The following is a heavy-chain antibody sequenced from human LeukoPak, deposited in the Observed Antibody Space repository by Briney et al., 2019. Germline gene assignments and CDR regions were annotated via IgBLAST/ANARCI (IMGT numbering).Heavy chain of an antibody. CDR2: IHSSGST. V-gene: IGHV4-4*07. J-gene: IGHJ5*02. CDR3: ARGTLRLGDLSLSNYFDP. Sequence: PSETLSLTCTVSGGSMNNNYWSWIRQPAGKGLEWVGRIHSSGSTNYNPSLKSRVTMSVDTSKNQFPLKLSSVTAADTALYYCARGTLRLGDLSLSNYFDPWGQGTLVTVSS. D-gene: IGHD3-16*02. CDR1: GGSMNNNY.